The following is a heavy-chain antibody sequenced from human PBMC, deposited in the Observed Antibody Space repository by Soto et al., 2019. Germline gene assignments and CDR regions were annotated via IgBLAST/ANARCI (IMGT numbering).Heavy chain of an antibody. D-gene: IGHD1-26*01. V-gene: IGHV3-15*01. Sequence: SGGSLRLSCAASGFTFSNAWMSWVRQAPGKGLEWVGRIKSKTDGGTTDYAAPVKGRFTISRDDSKNTLYLQMNSLKTEDTAVYYCTTGLVGATTAFDYWGQGTLVTVSS. J-gene: IGHJ4*02. CDR2: IKSKTDGGTT. CDR1: GFTFSNAW. CDR3: TTGLVGATTAFDY.